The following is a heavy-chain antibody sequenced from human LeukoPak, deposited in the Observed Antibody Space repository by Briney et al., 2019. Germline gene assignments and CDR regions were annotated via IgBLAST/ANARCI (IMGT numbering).Heavy chain of an antibody. CDR2: IIPILGIA. CDR3: ATSPRYSYGQSGNWFDP. Sequence: ASVKVSCKASGGTFSSYAISWVRQAPGQGLEWMGRIIPILGIANYAQKFQGRVTITADKSTSTAYMELSSLRSEDTAVYYCATSPRYSYGQSGNWFDPWGQGTLVTVSS. D-gene: IGHD5-18*01. J-gene: IGHJ5*02. CDR1: GGTFSSYA. V-gene: IGHV1-69*04.